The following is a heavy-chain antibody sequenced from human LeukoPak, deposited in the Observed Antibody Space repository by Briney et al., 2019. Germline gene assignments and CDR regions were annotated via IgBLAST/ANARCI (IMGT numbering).Heavy chain of an antibody. J-gene: IGHJ4*02. CDR1: GYSFTSYW. D-gene: IGHD2-2*01. Sequence: GESLKVSCKGSGYSFTSYWIGWVRQMPGKGLEWMGTIYPGDSDTRYSPSFQGQVTISADKSISTAYLQWSSLKASDTAMYYCARHCSSTSCSRGSFDYWGQGTLVTVSS. CDR3: ARHCSSTSCSRGSFDY. V-gene: IGHV5-51*01. CDR2: IYPGDSDT.